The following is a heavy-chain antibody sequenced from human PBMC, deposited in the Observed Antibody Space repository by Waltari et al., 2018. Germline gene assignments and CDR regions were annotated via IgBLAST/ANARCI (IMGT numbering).Heavy chain of an antibody. Sequence: QLQLQESGPGLVKPSETLSLTCTVSGGSISSSSYYWGWIRQPPGKGLAWIGSIYYGGSTYYNPSLKSRVTISVDTSKNQFSLKLSSVTAADTAVYYCARLRQWLVRGNWFDPWGQGTLVTVSS. CDR3: ARLRQWLVRGNWFDP. D-gene: IGHD6-19*01. V-gene: IGHV4-39*01. J-gene: IGHJ5*02. CDR1: GGSISSSSYY. CDR2: IYYGGST.